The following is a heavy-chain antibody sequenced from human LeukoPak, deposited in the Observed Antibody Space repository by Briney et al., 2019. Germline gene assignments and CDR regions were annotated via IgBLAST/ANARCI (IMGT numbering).Heavy chain of an antibody. CDR1: GFTFSSYW. CDR3: ARDLFRGYSYGPPNY. V-gene: IGHV3-7*01. Sequence: PGGSLRLSCAASGFTFSSYWMSWVRQAPGKGLEWVANIKQDGSEKYYVDSVKGRFTISRDNAKNSLYLQMNSLRAEDTAVYYCARDLFRGYSYGPPNYWGQGTLVTVSS. J-gene: IGHJ4*02. D-gene: IGHD5-18*01. CDR2: IKQDGSEK.